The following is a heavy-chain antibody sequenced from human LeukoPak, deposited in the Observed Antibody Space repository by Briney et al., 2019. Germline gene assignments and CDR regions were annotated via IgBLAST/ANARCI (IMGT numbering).Heavy chain of an antibody. CDR2: IKSDGKT. Sequence: GGSLGLSCAASGFTFNTYAMSWVRQAPGMGLEWVSAIKSDGKTHYADSVKGRFTISRDNSKNTLSLQMNSLRAEDTALYYCARVNGDDFDYWGQGTLVTVSS. CDR1: GFTFNTYA. D-gene: IGHD4-17*01. J-gene: IGHJ4*02. V-gene: IGHV3-23*01. CDR3: ARVNGDDFDY.